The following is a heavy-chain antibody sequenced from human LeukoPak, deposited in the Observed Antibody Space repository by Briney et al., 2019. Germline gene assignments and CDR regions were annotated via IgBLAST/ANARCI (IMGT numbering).Heavy chain of an antibody. J-gene: IGHJ6*03. Sequence: SVEVSCKASGGAFSSYAISWVRQAPGQGLEWMGGIIPIFGTANYAQKFQGRVTITADESTSTAYMELSSLRSEDTAVYYCARELTPYYYMDVWGKGTTVTIS. CDR1: GGAFSSYA. D-gene: IGHD2-15*01. CDR3: ARELTPYYYMDV. CDR2: IIPIFGTA. V-gene: IGHV1-69*13.